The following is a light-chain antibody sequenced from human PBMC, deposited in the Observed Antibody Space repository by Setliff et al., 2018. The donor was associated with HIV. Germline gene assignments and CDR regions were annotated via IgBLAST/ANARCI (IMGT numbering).Light chain of an antibody. CDR3: SSYTSSSTLYV. J-gene: IGLJ1*01. CDR1: SSDVGGYIY. Sequence: QPVLTQPASVSGSPGQSITISCTGTSSDVGGYIYVSWYQLHPGKAPKVMIYDVNKRPSGISNRFSGSKSGNTASLTISGLQAEDEADYYCSSYTSSSTLYVFGTGTKVTVL. CDR2: DVN. V-gene: IGLV2-14*01.